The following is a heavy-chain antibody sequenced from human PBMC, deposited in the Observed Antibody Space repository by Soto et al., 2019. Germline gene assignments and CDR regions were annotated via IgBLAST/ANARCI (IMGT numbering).Heavy chain of an antibody. V-gene: IGHV3-23*01. CDR3: AKFRGPSYSYYSMDV. J-gene: IGHJ6*03. Sequence: EVQLLESGGGLVQPGGSLRLSCAASGFTFGSYAMNWLRQAPGRGLECVSFISGSGRTTYYADSVKGRFTVSRDNSKNTLDRQMNSLRAEDTALYYCAKFRGPSYSYYSMDVWGKGTTVTVSS. CDR2: ISGSGRTT. D-gene: IGHD3-16*01. CDR1: GFTFGSYA.